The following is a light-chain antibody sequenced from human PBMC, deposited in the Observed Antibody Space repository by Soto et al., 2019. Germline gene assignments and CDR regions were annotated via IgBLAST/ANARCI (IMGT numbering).Light chain of an antibody. CDR2: RTS. J-gene: IGLJ1*01. Sequence: QAVVTQEPSLSVSPGGTVTLTCASSTGAVTNDYYPNWFQQKPGQAPRPLIYRTSNRHSWTPARFSASLLGGKAALTLSSVQPEDEAVYYCLLYYGGAYVFGTGTKLTVL. V-gene: IGLV7-43*01. CDR1: TGAVTNDYY. CDR3: LLYYGGAYV.